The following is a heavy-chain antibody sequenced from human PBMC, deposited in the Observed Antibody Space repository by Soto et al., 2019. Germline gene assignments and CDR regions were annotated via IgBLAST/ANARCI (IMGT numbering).Heavy chain of an antibody. CDR2: INPSGGYT. D-gene: IGHD3-22*01. V-gene: IGHV1-46*01. CDR1: GYTFTSYY. Sequence: ASVKVSCKASGYTFTSYYMHWVRQAPGQGLEWMGIINPSGGYTTYAQRFLGRVTMTSDTSTSTVHMELGSLTSEDTAVYYCALERRHYYDSSGYSYWGQGTLVTVSS. CDR3: ALERRHYYDSSGYSY. J-gene: IGHJ4*02.